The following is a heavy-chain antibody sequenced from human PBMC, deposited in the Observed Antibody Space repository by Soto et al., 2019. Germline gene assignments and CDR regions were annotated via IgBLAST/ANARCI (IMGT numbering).Heavy chain of an antibody. J-gene: IGHJ4*02. CDR3: ARGSSAASGYFDY. Sequence: QVQLQESGPGLVKPSETLSLTCTVSGGSISSYYLSWIRQPPGKGLEWIGYIYYSGSTNYNHSLKSRVTISVDTYKNQFSLKLSSVTAAYTAVYYCARGSSAASGYFDYWGQGPLVTVSS. V-gene: IGHV4-59*01. CDR1: GGSISSYY. D-gene: IGHD6-13*01. CDR2: IYYSGST.